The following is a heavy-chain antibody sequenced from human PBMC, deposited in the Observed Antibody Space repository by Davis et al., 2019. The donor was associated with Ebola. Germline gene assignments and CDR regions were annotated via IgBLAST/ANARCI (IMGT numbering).Heavy chain of an antibody. D-gene: IGHD6-19*01. CDR1: GGSFSGYY. CDR2: INHSGST. J-gene: IGHJ4*02. Sequence: MPSETLSLTCAVYGGSFSGYYWSWIRQPPGKGLEWIGEINHSGSTNYNPSLKSRATISVDTSKNQFSLKLSSVTAADTAVYYCASSSSGWYGDYFDYWGQGTLVTVSS. V-gene: IGHV4-34*01. CDR3: ASSSSGWYGDYFDY.